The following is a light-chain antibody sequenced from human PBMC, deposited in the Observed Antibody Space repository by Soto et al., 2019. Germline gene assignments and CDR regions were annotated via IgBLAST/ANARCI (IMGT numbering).Light chain of an antibody. J-gene: IGLJ1*01. V-gene: IGLV2-14*01. CDR2: EVS. CDR3: SSHTSSNTVV. CDR1: SGDVGGYNY. Sequence: QSALTQPASVSGSPGQSIAISCSGTSGDVGGYNYVSWYQQHPGKAPKLMIYEVSNRPSGVSTRFSGSKSGNTASLTISGLQAEDEADYYCSSHTSSNTVVFGPGTKVTVL.